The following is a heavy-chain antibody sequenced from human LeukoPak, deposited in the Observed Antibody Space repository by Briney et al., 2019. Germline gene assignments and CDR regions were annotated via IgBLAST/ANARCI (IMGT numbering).Heavy chain of an antibody. CDR2: INTNTGNP. CDR3: ARDSQWIQRPYCGGDCPTGLMDV. D-gene: IGHD2-21*02. Sequence: ASVKVSCEASGYTFTSYAMNWVRQAPGQGLEWMGWINTNTGNPTYAQGFTGRFVFSLDTSVSTAYLQISSLKAEDTAVYYCARDSQWIQRPYCGGDCPTGLMDVWGQGTTVTVSS. J-gene: IGHJ6*02. CDR1: GYTFTSYA. V-gene: IGHV7-4-1*02.